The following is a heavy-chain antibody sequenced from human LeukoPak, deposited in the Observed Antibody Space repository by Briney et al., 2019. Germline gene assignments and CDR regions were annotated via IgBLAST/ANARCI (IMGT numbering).Heavy chain of an antibody. CDR3: ATPATVTTFAFDI. CDR2: IYPGDSDT. Sequence: GESLKISCKGSGYSFTSYWIGWVRQMPGKGLEWMGIIYPGDSDTGYSPSFQGQVTISADKSISTAYLQWSSLKASDTAMYYCATPATVTTFAFDIWGQGTMVTVSS. D-gene: IGHD4-17*01. J-gene: IGHJ3*02. CDR1: GYSFTSYW. V-gene: IGHV5-51*01.